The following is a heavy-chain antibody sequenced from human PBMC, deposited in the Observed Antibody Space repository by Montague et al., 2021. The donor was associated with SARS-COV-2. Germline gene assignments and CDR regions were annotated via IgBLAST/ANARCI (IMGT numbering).Heavy chain of an antibody. D-gene: IGHD2-21*02. CDR1: VGSISNYY. Sequence: ETLSLTCTVSVGSISNYYWTWIRQPPGKGLEWIGYIYDSGSANYSPSLKSRSTISVDTSNNQFSLRLSSVTAADTAVYYCARAYCGGDCHVGPWGQGILVTVSS. J-gene: IGHJ5*02. CDR2: IYDSGSA. CDR3: ARAYCGGDCHVGP. V-gene: IGHV4-59*01.